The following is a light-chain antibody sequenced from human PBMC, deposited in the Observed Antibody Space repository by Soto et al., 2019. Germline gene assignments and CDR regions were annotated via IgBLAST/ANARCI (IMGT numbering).Light chain of an antibody. J-gene: IGLJ3*02. CDR2: DNN. CDR3: ATWDSSLSAWL. Sequence: QSVLTQPPSLSAAPGQTVTISCSGGSSNIGNNYVSWYQQVAGTTPKLLIFDNNKRPSGIPDRFSGSKSGTSATLGIAGRQTGDAADYYCATWDSSLSAWLFGGGTKLTVL. CDR1: SSNIGNNY. V-gene: IGLV1-51*01.